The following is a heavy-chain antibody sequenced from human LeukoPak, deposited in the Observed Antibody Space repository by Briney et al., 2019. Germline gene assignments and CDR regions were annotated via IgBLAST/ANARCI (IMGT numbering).Heavy chain of an antibody. J-gene: IGHJ4*01. Sequence: PGGSLRLSCAASGFTFSSYGMHWVRQAPGKGLEWVAVIWYGGSNKYYADSVKGRFTISRDNSKNTLYLQMNSLRAEDTAVYYCARDEQLLWFGEYRGQGTLVTVSS. V-gene: IGHV3-33*01. CDR3: ARDEQLLWFGEY. CDR2: IWYGGSNK. CDR1: GFTFSSYG. D-gene: IGHD3-10*01.